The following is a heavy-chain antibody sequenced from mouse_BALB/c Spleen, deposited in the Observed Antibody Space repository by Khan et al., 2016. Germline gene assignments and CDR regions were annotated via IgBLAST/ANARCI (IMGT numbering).Heavy chain of an antibody. V-gene: IGHV1-77*01. J-gene: IGHJ4*01. CDR3: ARSYYGYFAMDY. Sequence: QVRLQQSGTELPRPGASVKLSCKASGYTFTDYYLHWVKQRTGQGLEWIGEIFPGSGSTYYNEKFKGKASLTADTSSSTAYIQLSSLTSEDSAVYFCARSYYGYFAMDYWGHGASVTVSS. D-gene: IGHD1-2*01. CDR1: GYTFTDYY. CDR2: IFPGSGST.